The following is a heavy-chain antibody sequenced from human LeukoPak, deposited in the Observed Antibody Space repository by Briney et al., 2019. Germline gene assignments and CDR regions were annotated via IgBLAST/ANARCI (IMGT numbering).Heavy chain of an antibody. CDR1: GFTFSGSA. V-gene: IGHV3-73*01. Sequence: GGSLRLSCAASGFTFSGSAMHWVRQASGKGLEWVGRIRSKANSYATAYAASAKGRFTISRDDSKNTAYLQMNSLKTEDTAVYYCTRRKSIAVAGTAPQIEIDYWGQGTLVTVSS. CDR2: IRSKANSYAT. CDR3: TRRKSIAVAGTAPQIEIDY. J-gene: IGHJ4*02. D-gene: IGHD6-19*01.